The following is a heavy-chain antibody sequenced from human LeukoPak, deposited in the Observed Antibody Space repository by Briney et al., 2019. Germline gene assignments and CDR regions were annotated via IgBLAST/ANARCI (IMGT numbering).Heavy chain of an antibody. J-gene: IGHJ3*02. CDR2: ISTYNGNT. Sequence: GASVKVSCKASGYTFTSYGISWVRQAPGQGLEWMGWISTYNGNTNYAQKLQGRVTMTTDTSTSTAYIELRSLRSDDTAVYYCATGRPRYYDSSGSGAFDIWGQGTMVTVSS. D-gene: IGHD3-22*01. V-gene: IGHV1-18*01. CDR1: GYTFTSYG. CDR3: ATGRPRYYDSSGSGAFDI.